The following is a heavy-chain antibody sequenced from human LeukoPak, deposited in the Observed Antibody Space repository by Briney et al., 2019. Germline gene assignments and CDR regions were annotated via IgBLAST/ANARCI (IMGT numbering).Heavy chain of an antibody. CDR2: IWYDESNK. D-gene: IGHD6-13*01. J-gene: IGHJ4*02. CDR3: AKARIAAALDY. V-gene: IGHV3-33*06. Sequence: GPSLRPACAPAAFSVSSYGIGCVRQAPGKGLEWVAVIWYDESNKYYADSVKGRFTISRDNSKNTLCLQMNSLRAEDTAVYYCAKARIAAALDYWGQGTLVTVSS. CDR1: AFSVSSYG.